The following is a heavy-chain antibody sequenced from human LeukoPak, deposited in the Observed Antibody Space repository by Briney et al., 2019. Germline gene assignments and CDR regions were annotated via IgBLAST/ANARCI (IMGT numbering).Heavy chain of an antibody. Sequence: GGSLRLSCAASGFTFSSYAMSWVRQAPGKGLEWVSAISGSGGSTYYADSVKGRFTISRDDSKSIAYLQMNSLKTEDTAVYYCTRDQNTRYCSSTSCYTGIRAMSDYWGQGTLVTVSS. J-gene: IGHJ4*02. CDR2: ISGSGGST. D-gene: IGHD2-2*02. CDR3: TRDQNTRYCSSTSCYTGIRAMSDY. CDR1: GFTFSSYA. V-gene: IGHV3-23*01.